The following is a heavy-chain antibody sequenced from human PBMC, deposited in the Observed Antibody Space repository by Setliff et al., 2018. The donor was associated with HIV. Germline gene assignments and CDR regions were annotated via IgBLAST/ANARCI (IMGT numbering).Heavy chain of an antibody. V-gene: IGHV3-23*01. CDR3: AKDARWNYVGFDY. D-gene: IGHD1-7*01. CDR1: GFTFSNFA. CDR2: ITDSGSTT. Sequence: PGGSLSLSCAASGFTFSNFAMSWVRLTPGKGLEWVSGITDSGSTTYYDDSVKGWFTISRDNSKNTLYLQINSLRAEDTAVYYCAKDARWNYVGFDYWGQGTLVTVSS. J-gene: IGHJ4*02.